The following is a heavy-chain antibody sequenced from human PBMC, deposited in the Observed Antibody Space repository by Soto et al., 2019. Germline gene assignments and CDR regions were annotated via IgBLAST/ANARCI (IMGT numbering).Heavy chain of an antibody. D-gene: IGHD4-17*01. CDR1: GFTFTSST. CDR2: IVVGSGNT. V-gene: IGHV1-58*02. Sequence: SVKVSCKASGFTFTSSTMQWVRQARGQRLEWIGWIVVGSGNTDYAQKFQERVTITRDMSTSTAYMELSSLRSEDTAIYYCAAVRYGGYYFDYWGQGTLVTVSA. J-gene: IGHJ4*02. CDR3: AAVRYGGYYFDY.